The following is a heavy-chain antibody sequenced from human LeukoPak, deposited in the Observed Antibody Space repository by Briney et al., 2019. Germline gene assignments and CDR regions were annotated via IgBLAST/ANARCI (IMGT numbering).Heavy chain of an antibody. CDR1: GGSIRNYS. CDR3: ARGPGYCSGGSCYSHYYYYYMDV. D-gene: IGHD2-15*01. V-gene: IGHV4-59*01. J-gene: IGHJ6*03. CDR2: IHDSGST. Sequence: SETLSLTCTVSGGSIRNYSWNWIRQSPGKGLEWIANIHDSGSTNYNPSLKRRVTISVDTSKNQFSLKVTSVTAADTAVYYCARGPGYCSGGSCYSHYYYYYMDVWGKGTTVTVSS.